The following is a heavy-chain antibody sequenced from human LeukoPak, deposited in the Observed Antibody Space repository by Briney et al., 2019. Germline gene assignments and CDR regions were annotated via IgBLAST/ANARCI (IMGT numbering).Heavy chain of an antibody. CDR3: AGVPYGDYVDYFDY. CDR1: GFTFSGYW. V-gene: IGHV3-74*01. Sequence: GGSLRLSCAASGFTFSGYWMHWVRQAPGKGLVWVSRINSDGSSIRYADSVKGRFTISRDNAKNALYLRMNSLRAEDTAVYYCAGVPYGDYVDYFDYWGQGTLVTVSS. D-gene: IGHD4-17*01. CDR2: INSDGSSI. J-gene: IGHJ4*02.